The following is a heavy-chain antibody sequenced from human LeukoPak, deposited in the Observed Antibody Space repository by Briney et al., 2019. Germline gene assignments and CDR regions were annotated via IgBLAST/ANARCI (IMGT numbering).Heavy chain of an antibody. V-gene: IGHV4-59*01. CDR2: IFYSGST. CDR3: ARDPNPSGWYSSAFDI. Sequence: PSETLSLTCTVSGGSISSYYWSWIRQPPGKGLEWIGYIFYSGSTNYNPSLKSRVTISVDTSKNQFSRKLSSVTAADTAVYYCARDPNPSGWYSSAFDIWGQGTMVTVSS. CDR1: GGSISSYY. D-gene: IGHD6-19*01. J-gene: IGHJ3*02.